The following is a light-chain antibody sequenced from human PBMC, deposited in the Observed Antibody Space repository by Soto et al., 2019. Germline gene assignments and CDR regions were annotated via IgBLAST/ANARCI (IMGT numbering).Light chain of an antibody. CDR3: QQPTNWPLVSS. CDR2: AAS. CDR1: QSVTSY. V-gene: IGKV3-11*01. Sequence: VLTQSPATLSLSPGERATLSCRASQSVTSYLAWYQQKPGQAPRLLIYAASNRATGIPARFSGSGSGTDFTLTISSLEPEDFAVYYCQQPTNWPLVSSLGQGPK. J-gene: IGKJ2*01.